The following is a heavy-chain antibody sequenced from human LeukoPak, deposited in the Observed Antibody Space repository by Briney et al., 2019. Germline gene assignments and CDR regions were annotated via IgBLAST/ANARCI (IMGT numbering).Heavy chain of an antibody. D-gene: IGHD3-22*01. V-gene: IGHV3-23*01. CDR2: ISGSGGST. CDR3: AKDLVYYYDSSPDY. CDR1: GFTFSSYA. Sequence: GGSLRLSCAASGFTFSSYAMSWVRQAPGKGLEWVSAISGSGGSTYYADSVKGRFTISRDNSKNTLNLQMNSLRAEDTAVYYCAKDLVYYYDSSPDYWGQGTLVTVSS. J-gene: IGHJ4*02.